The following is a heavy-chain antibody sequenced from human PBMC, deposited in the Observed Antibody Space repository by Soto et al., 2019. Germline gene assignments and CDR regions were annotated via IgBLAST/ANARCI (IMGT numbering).Heavy chain of an antibody. V-gene: IGHV1-3*05. CDR1: GYTFTTYP. D-gene: IGHD2-15*01. J-gene: IGHJ5*02. CDR2: INVGNGGT. CDR3: ATDRGGYCSGGSCPEAWFDP. Sequence: QVQLVQSGAEEKKPGASVKVSCKASGYTFTTYPMNWLRQAPGQRPEWMGWINVGNGGTKYSQKCQGRVSITRDTSASTAYMQLSRPRSDDTAVYYCATDRGGYCSGGSCPEAWFDPWGQGTLVTVTS.